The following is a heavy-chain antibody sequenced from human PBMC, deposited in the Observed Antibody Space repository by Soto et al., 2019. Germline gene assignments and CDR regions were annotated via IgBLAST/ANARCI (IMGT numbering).Heavy chain of an antibody. J-gene: IGHJ4*02. CDR2: IYYSGIT. Sequence: SETLSLTCTVSGGSISSGNYFWNWIRQQPGKGLEWIAFIYYSGITYYNLSLKSRLTISLDTSENQFSLTLSSVTAADTAVYYCARGGDNGFDYWGQGIMVTVSS. V-gene: IGHV4-31*03. D-gene: IGHD4-17*01. CDR1: GGSISSGNYF. CDR3: ARGGDNGFDY.